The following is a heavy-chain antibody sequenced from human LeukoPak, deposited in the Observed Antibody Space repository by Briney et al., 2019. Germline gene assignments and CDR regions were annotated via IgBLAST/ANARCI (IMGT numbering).Heavy chain of an antibody. Sequence: ASVKVYCTAYGYTFTGYYMHWVRQAPGQGRDWMGWINHNSSGTNYAQKFQGRVTMTRDTSISTAYMELSRLRSDDTAVYYCARDFAHLWFGERGAFDIWGQGTMVTVSS. J-gene: IGHJ3*02. CDR3: ARDFAHLWFGERGAFDI. V-gene: IGHV1-2*02. CDR1: GYTFTGYY. D-gene: IGHD3-10*01. CDR2: INHNSSGT.